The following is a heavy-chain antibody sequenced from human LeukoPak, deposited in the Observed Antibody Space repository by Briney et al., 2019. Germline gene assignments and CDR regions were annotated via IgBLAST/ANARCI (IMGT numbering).Heavy chain of an antibody. CDR2: IYYSGST. Sequence: PSETLSLTCTVSGGSISSGDYYWSWIRQPPGKGLEWIGYIYYSGSTYYNPSLKSRVTISVDTSKNQFSLKLSSVTAADTAVYYCARGRSYFVVVPEEYYFDYWGQGTLVTVSS. CDR1: GGSISSGDYY. V-gene: IGHV4-30-4*01. CDR3: ARGRSYFVVVPEEYYFDY. J-gene: IGHJ4*02. D-gene: IGHD2-2*01.